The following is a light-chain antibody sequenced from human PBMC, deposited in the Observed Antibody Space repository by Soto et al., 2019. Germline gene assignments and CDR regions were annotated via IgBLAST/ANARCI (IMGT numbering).Light chain of an antibody. CDR1: QSINIY. CDR2: GAS. V-gene: IGKV1-39*01. Sequence: IPMTQSPSSLSASVGASITVTCRASQSINIYLNWYQQKPGKAPTLLIYGASSLQSGVPSRFTGGGSRTDFTLTISSLQPEDFATYYCQQSYRSPYTFGQGTKLEIK. J-gene: IGKJ2*01. CDR3: QQSYRSPYT.